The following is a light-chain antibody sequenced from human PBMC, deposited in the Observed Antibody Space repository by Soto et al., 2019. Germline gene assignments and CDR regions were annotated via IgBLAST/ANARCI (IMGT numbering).Light chain of an antibody. CDR3: QQCNSYPPT. Sequence: DIQMTQSPSTLSASVGDRVTITCRASQSISSWLAWYQQKPGKAPKFLIYKASNLQSGVPSRFSGSGSGTDFTLTSSSLQPDDFATYYCQQCNSYPPTFGEGTTVDIK. CDR2: KAS. V-gene: IGKV1-5*03. J-gene: IGKJ1*01. CDR1: QSISSW.